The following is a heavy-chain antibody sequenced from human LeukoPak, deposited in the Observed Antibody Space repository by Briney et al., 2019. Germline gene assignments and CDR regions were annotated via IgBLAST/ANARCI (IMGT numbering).Heavy chain of an antibody. J-gene: IGHJ3*02. CDR2: FYYSGST. CDR1: SASIFGTYYH. D-gene: IGHD1-26*01. Sequence: SETLSLTCIVSSASIFGTYYHWGWIRQPPGKGLEWIGTFYYSGSTFYNPSLESRVTISVDTSKSHFSLRLASVTATDTAVYYCATANGNAFDIWGQGTLVTVSS. V-gene: IGHV4-39*01. CDR3: ATANGNAFDI.